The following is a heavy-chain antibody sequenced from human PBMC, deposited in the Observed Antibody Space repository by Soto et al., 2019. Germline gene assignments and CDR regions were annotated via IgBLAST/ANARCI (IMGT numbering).Heavy chain of an antibody. V-gene: IGHV4-39*07. J-gene: IGHJ6*02. CDR1: GGSISSSSYY. D-gene: IGHD1-26*01. Sequence: SETLSLTCTVSGGSISSSSYYWGWIRQPPGKGLEWIGSIYYRGSTYYNPSLKSRVTISVDTSKNQFSLKLSSVTAADTAVYFCARVSGSNYFGMDVWGQGTTVTVSS. CDR2: IYYRGST. CDR3: ARVSGSNYFGMDV.